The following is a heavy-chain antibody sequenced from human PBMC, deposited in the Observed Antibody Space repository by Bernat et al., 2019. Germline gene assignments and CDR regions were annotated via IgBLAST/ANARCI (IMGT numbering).Heavy chain of an antibody. V-gene: IGHV3-30*18. J-gene: IGHJ4*02. CDR1: GFTFSSYG. CDR2: ISYDGSNK. Sequence: QVQLVESGGGVVQPWRSLRLSCAASGFTFSSYGMHWVRQAPGKGLEWVAVISYDGSNKYYADSVKGQFTISRDKSKNTLYLQMNSMRAEDTAVYYCAKNDYCDGSGHLGSVDYWGQGTLVTVSS. CDR3: AKNDYCDGSGHLGSVDY. D-gene: IGHD3-22*01.